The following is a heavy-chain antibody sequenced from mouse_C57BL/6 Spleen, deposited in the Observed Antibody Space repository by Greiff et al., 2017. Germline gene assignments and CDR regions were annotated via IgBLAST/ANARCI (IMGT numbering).Heavy chain of an antibody. V-gene: IGHV1-7*01. CDR1: GYTFTSYW. Sequence: VQGVESGAELAKPGASVKLSCKASGYTFTSYWMHWVKQRPGQGLEWIGYINPSSGYTKYNQKFKDKATLTADKSSSTAYMQLSSRTYEDSAVYYCANGGGSGGYAMDYWGQGTSVTVSS. D-gene: IGHD1-1*01. J-gene: IGHJ4*01. CDR3: ANGGGSGGYAMDY. CDR2: INPSSGYT.